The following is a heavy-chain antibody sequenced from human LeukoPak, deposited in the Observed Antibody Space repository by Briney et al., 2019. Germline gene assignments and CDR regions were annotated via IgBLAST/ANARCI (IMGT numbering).Heavy chain of an antibody. V-gene: IGHV3-66*01. CDR1: GFTVSSNY. CDR2: IYSGGST. J-gene: IGHJ5*02. Sequence: GGSLRLSCAASGFTVSSNYMSWVRQAPGKGLEWVSVIYSGGSTSYADSVKGRFTISRDNAKNTLYLQMNSLRAEDTAVYYCARGRQVVVVAAHNWFDPWGQGTLVTVSS. D-gene: IGHD2-15*01. CDR3: ARGRQVVVVAAHNWFDP.